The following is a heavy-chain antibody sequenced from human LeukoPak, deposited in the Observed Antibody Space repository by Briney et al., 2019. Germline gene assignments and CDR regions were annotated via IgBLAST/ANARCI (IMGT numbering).Heavy chain of an antibody. V-gene: IGHV3-74*01. CDR1: GFTFSSHC. D-gene: IGHD3-10*01. J-gene: IGHJ4*02. Sequence: GGSLRLSCAASGFTFSSHCMHWVRQAPGKGLVWVSRINSDGRSSSPSYADSVKGRFTISRDNAKNTLYLQVNSLRVEDTAVYYCARGGAYGSGTYNYFDYWGQGTLVTVSS. CDR2: INSDGRSSSP. CDR3: ARGGAYGSGTYNYFDY.